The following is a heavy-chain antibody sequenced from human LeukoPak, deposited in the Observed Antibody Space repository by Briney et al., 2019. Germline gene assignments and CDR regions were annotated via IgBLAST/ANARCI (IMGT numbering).Heavy chain of an antibody. D-gene: IGHD3-3*01. V-gene: IGHV3-23*01. CDR3: AKDGGFWSGYYPY. J-gene: IGHJ4*02. CDR1: GFTFSSYA. Sequence: GGSLRLSCAASGFTFSSYAMSWVRQAPGKGLEWVSAISGSGGSTYYADSAKGRFTISRDNSKNTLYLQMNSLTAEDTAIYFCAKDGGFWSGYYPYWGQGTLVTVSS. CDR2: ISGSGGST.